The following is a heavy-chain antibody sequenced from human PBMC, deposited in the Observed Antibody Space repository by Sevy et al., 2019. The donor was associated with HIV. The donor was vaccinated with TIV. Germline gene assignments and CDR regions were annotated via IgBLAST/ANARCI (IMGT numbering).Heavy chain of an antibody. V-gene: IGHV4-39*01. J-gene: IGHJ5*02. CDR2: IPYTGST. D-gene: IGHD2-15*01. CDR3: ARRGDNNWFDP. CDR1: GVSNSGGAYY. Sequence: SETLSLTCTVSGVSNSGGAYYWGWIRQPPGKGLEGIGSIPYTGSTYYNPSLKSRVTISVDTSKNQFSLKRTSVTAADTAVYYCARRGDNNWFDPWGQGTLVTVSS.